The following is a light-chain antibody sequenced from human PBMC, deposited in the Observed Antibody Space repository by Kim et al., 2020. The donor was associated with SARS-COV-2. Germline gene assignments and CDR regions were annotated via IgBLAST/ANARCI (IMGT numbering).Light chain of an antibody. CDR3: GTWDSSLSAGV. J-gene: IGLJ3*02. V-gene: IGLV1-51*01. CDR1: SSNIGKNY. CDR2: DNN. Sequence: GQKVTISCSGSSSNIGKNYVSWYQQLPGTAPKLLIYDNNKRPSGIPDRFSGSKSGTSATLGITGLQTGDEADYYCGTWDSSLSAGVLGGGTQLTVL.